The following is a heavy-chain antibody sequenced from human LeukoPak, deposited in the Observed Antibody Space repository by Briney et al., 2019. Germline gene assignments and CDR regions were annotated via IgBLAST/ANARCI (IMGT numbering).Heavy chain of an antibody. J-gene: IGHJ4*02. CDR1: GYTFTGYY. CDR2: INPNSGGT. V-gene: IGHV1-2*02. Sequence: ASVTVSCKASGYTFTGYYMHGVRQAPGQGLEWMGWINPNSGGTNYAQKFQGRVTMTRDTSISTAYMELSRLRSEDTAVYYCARAGLTYYYDSSGYQADYWGQGTLVTVSS. D-gene: IGHD3-22*01. CDR3: ARAGLTYYYDSSGYQADY.